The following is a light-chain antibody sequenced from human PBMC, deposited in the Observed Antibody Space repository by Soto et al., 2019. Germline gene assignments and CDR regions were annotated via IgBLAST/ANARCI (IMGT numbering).Light chain of an antibody. CDR2: EVS. J-gene: IGLJ2*01. V-gene: IGLV2-8*01. CDR3: SSFAGNNNLV. CDR1: SSDVGGYNY. Sequence: QSVLTQPPSASGSPGQSVTISCTGTSSDVGGYNYVSWYQQHPGKAPKLMISEVSKRPSGVPDRFSGSKSGNTASLTVSGRQAADEADYYCSSFAGNNNLVFGGGTKLTVL.